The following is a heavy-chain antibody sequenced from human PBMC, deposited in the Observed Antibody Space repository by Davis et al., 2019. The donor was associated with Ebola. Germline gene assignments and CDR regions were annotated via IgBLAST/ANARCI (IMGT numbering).Heavy chain of an antibody. CDR1: GYSFTTYW. CDR2: IYTGDSDT. CDR3: AKQASLYGSIDY. J-gene: IGHJ4*02. V-gene: IGHV5-51*01. Sequence: GESLKIPCKDSGYSFTTYWIAWVRQTPAKGLEGIGIIYTGDSDTRYSPSFEGQVTISVDRSISTAFLQWSSLKASDTAMYYCAKQASLYGSIDYWGQGTLVTVSS. D-gene: IGHD2/OR15-2a*01.